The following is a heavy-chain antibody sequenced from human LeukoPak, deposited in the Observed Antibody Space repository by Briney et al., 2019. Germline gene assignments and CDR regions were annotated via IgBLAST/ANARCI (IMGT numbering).Heavy chain of an antibody. J-gene: IGHJ4*02. D-gene: IGHD4-17*01. Sequence: PSETLSLTCTVSGGSISSYYWSWIRQPPGKGLEWLGYIYYSGSTNYNTSLKSRVTLSVDTSKNQFSLKLSSVTAADTAVYYCARNPDGDRLPYFDYWGQGTLVTVSS. CDR3: ARNPDGDRLPYFDY. V-gene: IGHV4-59*01. CDR1: GGSISSYY. CDR2: IYYSGST.